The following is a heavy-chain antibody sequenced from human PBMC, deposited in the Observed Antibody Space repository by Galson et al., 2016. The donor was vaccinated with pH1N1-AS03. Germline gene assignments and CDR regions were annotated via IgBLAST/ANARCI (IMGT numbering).Heavy chain of an antibody. D-gene: IGHD2-15*01. CDR2: ISPQNGNT. V-gene: IGHV1-18*04. CDR3: ARAAPFDP. J-gene: IGHJ5*02. CDR1: GYTFSNFG. Sequence: SVKVSCKASGYTFSNFGVSWVRQAPGRGLEWMGWISPQNGNTQYAQRLEGRVTMTTDTSTSTAYMELWSLTYDDTAVYYCARAAPFDPWGQGTLVIVSS.